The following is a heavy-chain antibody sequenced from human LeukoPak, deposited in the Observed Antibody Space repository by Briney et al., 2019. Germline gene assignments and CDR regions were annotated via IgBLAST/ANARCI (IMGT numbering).Heavy chain of an antibody. CDR3: ARGLYASGWFHFDY. Sequence: SETLSLTCTVSVDSISSTNYYWGWIRQPPGKGLEWIGSIYYSGITYYNPSLKSRVTISVGTSKNQFSLTLTSVTAADTGEYYCARGLYASGWFHFDYWGQGTLVTVSS. CDR2: IYYSGIT. V-gene: IGHV4-39*01. J-gene: IGHJ4*02. D-gene: IGHD6-19*01. CDR1: VDSISSTNYY.